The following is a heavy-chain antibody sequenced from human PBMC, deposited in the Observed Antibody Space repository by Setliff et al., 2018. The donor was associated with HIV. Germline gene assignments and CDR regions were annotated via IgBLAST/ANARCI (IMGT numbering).Heavy chain of an antibody. V-gene: IGHV1-8*02. Sequence: ASVKVSCKASGYTFTSYDINWVRQATGQGLEWMGWMNPNSGNTGYAQKFQGRVTMTRNTSISTAYMELSSLRSDDTAVYYCARARLQGIVTAVGPRDNCLDPWGQGTRVTVSS. CDR2: MNPNSGNT. J-gene: IGHJ5*02. CDR3: ARARLQGIVTAVGPRDNCLDP. CDR1: GYTFTSYD. D-gene: IGHD1-26*01.